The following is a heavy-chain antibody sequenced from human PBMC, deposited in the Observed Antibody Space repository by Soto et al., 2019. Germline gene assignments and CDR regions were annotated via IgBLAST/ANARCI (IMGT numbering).Heavy chain of an antibody. CDR3: ASDYGL. CDR1: GFTFGTHW. J-gene: IGHJ4*02. Sequence: EVQLVESGGGLVQPGGSLRLSCAVSGFTFGTHWMSWVRQAPGKGPEWVANINQDGTAKSYVDSVKGRFTISRDNAKNSLYLQMNCLRVEDTAIYYCASDYGLGGQGSLVTVSS. V-gene: IGHV3-7*04. D-gene: IGHD4-17*01. CDR2: INQDGTAK.